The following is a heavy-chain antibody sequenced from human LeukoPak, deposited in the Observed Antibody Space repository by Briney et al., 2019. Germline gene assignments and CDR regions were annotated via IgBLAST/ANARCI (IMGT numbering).Heavy chain of an antibody. Sequence: PGGSLRLSCAASGFTFSSYGMHWVRQAPGKGLEWVAFIRYDGSNKYYADSVKGRFTISRDNSKNTLYLQMNGLRAEDTAVYYCAKDSYEYCSGGSCYSPNYFDYWGQGTLVTVSS. J-gene: IGHJ4*02. CDR2: IRYDGSNK. CDR1: GFTFSSYG. V-gene: IGHV3-30*02. CDR3: AKDSYEYCSGGSCYSPNYFDY. D-gene: IGHD2-15*01.